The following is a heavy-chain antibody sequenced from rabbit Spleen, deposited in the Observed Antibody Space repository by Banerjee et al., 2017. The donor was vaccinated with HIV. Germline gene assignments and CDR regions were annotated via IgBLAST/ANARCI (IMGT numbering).Heavy chain of an antibody. CDR1: GFTLSTYY. V-gene: IGHV1S7*01. Sequence: QLVESGGGLVQPGGSLKLSCKASGFTLSTYYMNWVRQAPGKGLEWIGYIDPVFGITYYTSWVNGRFSISRENAQNTVFLQMTSLTAADTATYFCARDGAGGSYFALWGPGTLVT. J-gene: IGHJ4*01. CDR2: IDPVFGIT. D-gene: IGHD8-1*01. CDR3: ARDGAGGSYFAL.